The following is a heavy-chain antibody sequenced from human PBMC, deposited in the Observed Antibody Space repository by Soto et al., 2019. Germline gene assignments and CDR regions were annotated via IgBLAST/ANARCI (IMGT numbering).Heavy chain of an antibody. J-gene: IGHJ3*02. Sequence: GGALRLSCAVSGFTFSGHYMNWVRQAPGKGLEWVGRARKKGNTYTTEYAASVEGRFTISRDDSKNSLYLQMNSLKTEDTALYYCAREISGWAPDAFDIWGQGTMVTVS. CDR1: GFTFSGHY. CDR3: AREISGWAPDAFDI. D-gene: IGHD6-19*01. CDR2: ARKKGNTYTT. V-gene: IGHV3-72*01.